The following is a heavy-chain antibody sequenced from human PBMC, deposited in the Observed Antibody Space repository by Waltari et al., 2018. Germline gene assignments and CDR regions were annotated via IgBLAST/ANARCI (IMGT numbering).Heavy chain of an antibody. Sequence: QLQLQESGPGLVKPSETLSLTCTVSGGSISSSSYYWGWIRQPPGKGREWIGGIYYSGGTSTHPALKSRVTISVGTSKKQFSLKLSSVTAADTAVYYCARQGDRGDAFDIWGQGTMVTVSS. J-gene: IGHJ3*02. CDR1: GGSISSSSYY. V-gene: IGHV4-39*01. CDR3: ARQGDRGDAFDI. D-gene: IGHD3-10*01. CDR2: IYYSGGT.